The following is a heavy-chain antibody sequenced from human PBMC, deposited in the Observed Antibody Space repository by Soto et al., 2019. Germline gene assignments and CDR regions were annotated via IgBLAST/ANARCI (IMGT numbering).Heavy chain of an antibody. CDR1: GGSISSGGYS. D-gene: IGHD4-17*01. Sequence: QLQLQESGSGLVKPSQTLSLTCAVSGGSISSGGYSWSWIRQPPGKGLEWIGYIYHSGSTYYNPSLKSRATLPVDRSKNKFSLKLSSVTAANTALYYCARDGGYGAYPFYYGMDFWGQGTTVTVSS. CDR2: IYHSGST. V-gene: IGHV4-30-2*01. CDR3: ARDGGYGAYPFYYGMDF. J-gene: IGHJ6*02.